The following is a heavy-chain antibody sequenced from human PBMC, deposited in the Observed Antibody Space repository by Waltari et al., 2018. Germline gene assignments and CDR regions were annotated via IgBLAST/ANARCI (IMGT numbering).Heavy chain of an antibody. D-gene: IGHD4-17*01. CDR3: ARGYGDYAY. V-gene: IGHV4-38-2*01. CDR2: IYHSGST. J-gene: IGHJ4*02. Sequence: QVQLQESGPGLVKPSETLSLNCAVSGYSISSGYYWGWIRQPPGKGLEWIGSIYHSGSTYYNPSLKSRVTISVDTSKNQFSLKLSSVTAADTAVYYCARGYGDYAYWGQGTLVTVSS. CDR1: GYSISSGYY.